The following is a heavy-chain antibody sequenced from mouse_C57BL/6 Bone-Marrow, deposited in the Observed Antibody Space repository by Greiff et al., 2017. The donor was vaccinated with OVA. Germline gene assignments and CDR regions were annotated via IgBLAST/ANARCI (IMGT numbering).Heavy chain of an antibody. CDR1: GFTFSDFY. CDR3: ARDEGGSSPFAY. V-gene: IGHV7-1*01. J-gene: IGHJ3*01. D-gene: IGHD1-1*01. CDR2: SRNKANDYTT. Sequence: EVMLVESGGGLVQSGRSLRLSCATSGFTFSDFYMEWVRQAPGKGLEWIAASRNKANDYTTEYSASVKGRFIVSRDTSQSILYLQMNALRAEDTAIYYCARDEGGSSPFAYWGQGTLVTVSA.